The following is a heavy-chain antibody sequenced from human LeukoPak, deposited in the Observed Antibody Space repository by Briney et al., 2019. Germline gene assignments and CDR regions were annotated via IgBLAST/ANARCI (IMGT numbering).Heavy chain of an antibody. J-gene: IGHJ4*02. D-gene: IGHD1-26*01. Sequence: GGSLRLSCAASGFTFSSYSMNWVRQAPGKGLEWVSSISSSSSYIHYAVSVKGRFTVSRDNAKNSLYLQMNSLRAEDTAVYYCAKDEVGGHFEYWGQGTLVTVSS. CDR1: GFTFSSYS. V-gene: IGHV3-21*01. CDR2: ISSSSSYI. CDR3: AKDEVGGHFEY.